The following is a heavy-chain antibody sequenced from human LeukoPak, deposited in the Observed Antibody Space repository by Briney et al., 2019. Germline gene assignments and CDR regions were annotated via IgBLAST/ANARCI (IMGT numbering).Heavy chain of an antibody. D-gene: IGHD3-3*01. V-gene: IGHV3-11*04. CDR1: GFMFSDYY. CDR2: ISNDSVDK. CDR3: ARRDWVSGAVRAFDI. J-gene: IGHJ3*02. Sequence: GGSLRLSCAASGFMFSDYYMSWIRQAPGKGLEWVSYISNDSVDKYYVDSVRGRFTISRDNAKKSMYLQMSGLRVEDTAVYYCARRDWVSGAVRAFDIWGQGTMVTVSS.